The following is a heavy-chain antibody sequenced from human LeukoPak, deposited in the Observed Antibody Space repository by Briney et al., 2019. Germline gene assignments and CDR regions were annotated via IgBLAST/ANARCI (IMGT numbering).Heavy chain of an antibody. Sequence: PSETLCLTCAVYGGYFRGYYCSWIRQPPGKGLELIGEINHSGSTNNNPSLKSRVTISVETSKNQFSLKLSSVTAADTAVYYCATGYCSSTSCLPVDYWGQGTLVTVSS. J-gene: IGHJ4*02. V-gene: IGHV4-34*01. D-gene: IGHD2-2*01. CDR2: INHSGST. CDR1: GGYFRGYY. CDR3: ATGYCSSTSCLPVDY.